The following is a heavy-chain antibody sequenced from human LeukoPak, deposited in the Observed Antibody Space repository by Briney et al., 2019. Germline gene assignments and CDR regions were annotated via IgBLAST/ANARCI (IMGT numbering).Heavy chain of an antibody. CDR3: AITLYCSGGSCYSRSFAY. V-gene: IGHV1-69*01. CDR1: GGTFSSYA. J-gene: IGHJ4*02. Sequence: GSSVKVSCKASGGTFSSYAISWVRQAPGQGLEWMGGIIPIFGTANYAQKFQGRVTITADESTRTAYMELSSLRSEDTAVYYCAITLYCSGGSCYSRSFAYWGQGTLVTVSS. D-gene: IGHD2-15*01. CDR2: IIPIFGTA.